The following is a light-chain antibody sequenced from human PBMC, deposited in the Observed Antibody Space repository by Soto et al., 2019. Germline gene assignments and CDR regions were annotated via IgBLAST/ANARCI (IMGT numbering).Light chain of an antibody. CDR1: QSLLHSNGYNY. Sequence: DIVMTQSPLSLPVTPGEPASISCRSSQSLLHSNGYNYLDWYLQKPGQSPQLLIYLGSNRASGVPDRFSGGGSGADFTLTISRVEAEDVGVYYCMQALQTPLYTFGQGTKLEIK. CDR2: LGS. CDR3: MQALQTPLYT. V-gene: IGKV2-28*01. J-gene: IGKJ2*01.